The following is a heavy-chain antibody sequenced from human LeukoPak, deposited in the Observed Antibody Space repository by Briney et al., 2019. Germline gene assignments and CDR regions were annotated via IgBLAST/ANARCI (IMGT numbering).Heavy chain of an antibody. D-gene: IGHD6-13*01. J-gene: IGHJ6*01. V-gene: IGHV3-9*01. Sequence: PGGSLRLSCAASGFTFDDYAMHWVRQAPGKGLEWVSGISWNSGSIGYADSVKGRFTISRDNAKNSLYLQMNSLRAEDTALYYCAKGAAVGYYYYGMDVWGQGTTVTVSS. CDR3: AKGAAVGYYYYGMDV. CDR1: GFTFDDYA. CDR2: ISWNSGSI.